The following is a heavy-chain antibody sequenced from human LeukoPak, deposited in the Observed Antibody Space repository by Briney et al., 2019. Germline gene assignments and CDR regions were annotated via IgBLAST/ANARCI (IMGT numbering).Heavy chain of an antibody. V-gene: IGHV3-13*01. D-gene: IGHD1-26*01. CDR1: GFTFSNYD. CDR2: IGTAGDI. Sequence: GGSLRLSCAASGFTFSNYDMHWVRQATGKGLEWVSGIGTAGDIYYPGSVKGRFTTSRDNAKNSLYLQMNSLRAEDTAVYYCARALPNIDGGTNDAFDIWGQGTVVTVSS. CDR3: ARALPNIDGGTNDAFDI. J-gene: IGHJ3*02.